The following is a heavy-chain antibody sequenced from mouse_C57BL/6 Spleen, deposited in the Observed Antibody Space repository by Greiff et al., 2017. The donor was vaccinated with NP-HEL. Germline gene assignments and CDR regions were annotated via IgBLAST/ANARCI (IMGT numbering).Heavy chain of an antibody. D-gene: IGHD1-1*01. CDR2: IYPRDGST. Sequence: VQLQQSAAELVKPGASVKISCKVSGYTFTDHTIHWMKQRPEQGLEWIGYIYPRDGSTKYNEKFKGKATLTADKSSSTAYMQLNSLTSEDSAVYFCARKDYYGSSYFAMDYWGQGTSVTVSS. J-gene: IGHJ4*01. CDR1: GYTFTDHT. CDR3: ARKDYYGSSYFAMDY. V-gene: IGHV1-78*01.